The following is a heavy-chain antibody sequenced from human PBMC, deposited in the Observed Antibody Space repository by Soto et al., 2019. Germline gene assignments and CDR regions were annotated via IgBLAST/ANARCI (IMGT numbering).Heavy chain of an antibody. CDR2: ISRDGSHK. D-gene: IGHD1-26*01. J-gene: IGHJ4*02. Sequence: PGGSLRLSCAASGFTFRNYAIHWVRQAPGKGLEWVAVISRDGSHKYYLDPVKGRFTISRDNSKDTVNLLMNSLRDDDSAMYYCARSRNSAVADSFDFWGQGTLVTVSS. V-gene: IGHV3-30*04. CDR1: GFTFRNYA. CDR3: ARSRNSAVADSFDF.